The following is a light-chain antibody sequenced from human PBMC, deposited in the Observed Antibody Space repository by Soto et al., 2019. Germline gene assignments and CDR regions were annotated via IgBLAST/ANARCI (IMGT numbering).Light chain of an antibody. CDR3: HQYGNSPLT. Sequence: EVVLTQSPATLSLSPGERATLSCGSSQSVGNNYLAWYQQRPGLAPRLLIFEASSRATGIPDRFSGSGSGTDFTLTINRLEPEDFAVYYCHQYGNSPLTFGGGNKVDIK. J-gene: IGKJ4*01. V-gene: IGKV3D-20*01. CDR2: EAS. CDR1: QSVGNNY.